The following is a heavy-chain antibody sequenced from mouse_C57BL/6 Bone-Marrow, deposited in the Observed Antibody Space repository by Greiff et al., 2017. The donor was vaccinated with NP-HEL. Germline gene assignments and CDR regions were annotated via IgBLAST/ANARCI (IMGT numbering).Heavy chain of an antibody. D-gene: IGHD2-1*01. V-gene: IGHV5-6*01. CDR1: GFTFSSYG. CDR3: ARRLYYGNCYAMDY. Sequence: DVLLVESGGDLVKPGGSLKLSCAASGFTFSSYGMSWVRQTPDQRLEWVATISSGGSYTYYPDSVKGRSTISSDNAKNTLYLQMSSLKSEDTAMDYCARRLYYGNCYAMDYWGQGTSVTVSA. CDR2: ISSGGSYT. J-gene: IGHJ4*01.